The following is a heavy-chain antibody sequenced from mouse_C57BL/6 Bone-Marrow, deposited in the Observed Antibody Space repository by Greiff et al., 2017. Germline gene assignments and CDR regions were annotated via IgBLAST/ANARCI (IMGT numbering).Heavy chain of an antibody. CDR3: TTYRLPYYGSSMDY. D-gene: IGHD1-1*01. V-gene: IGHV14-4*01. Sequence: VQLKESGAELVRPGASVKLSCTASGFNIKDDYMHWVKQRPEQGLEWIGWINTENGDTEYASKFKGKAPITADTSTNTAYLQLSSLTAYDTAVYYCTTYRLPYYGSSMDYWGQGTSVTVSS. CDR2: INTENGDT. CDR1: GFNIKDDY. J-gene: IGHJ4*01.